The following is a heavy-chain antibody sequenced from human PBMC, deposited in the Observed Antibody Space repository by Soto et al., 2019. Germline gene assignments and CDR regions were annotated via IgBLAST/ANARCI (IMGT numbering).Heavy chain of an antibody. V-gene: IGHV3-30-3*01. CDR2: ISYDGSNK. CDR3: AREAVGPADY. Sequence: QVQLVESGGGVVQPGRSLRLSCAASGFTFSSYAMHWVRQAPGKGLEWVAVISYDGSNKYYADSVKGRFTISRDNSKNTLYLQMNSLRAEDTAVYYCAREAVGPADYWGQGTLVTVSS. D-gene: IGHD2-2*01. CDR1: GFTFSSYA. J-gene: IGHJ4*02.